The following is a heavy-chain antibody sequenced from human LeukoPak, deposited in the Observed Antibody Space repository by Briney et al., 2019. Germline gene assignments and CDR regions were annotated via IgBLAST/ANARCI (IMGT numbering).Heavy chain of an antibody. V-gene: IGHV1-69*13. Sequence: ASVKVSCKASGYTFTSYDINWVRQAPGQGLEWMGGIIPIFGTANYAQKFQGRVTITADESTSTAYMELGSLRSEDTAVYYCARGAGSSSEYYFDYWGQGTLVTVSS. D-gene: IGHD6-6*01. CDR2: IIPIFGTA. CDR3: ARGAGSSSEYYFDY. CDR1: GYTFTSYD. J-gene: IGHJ4*02.